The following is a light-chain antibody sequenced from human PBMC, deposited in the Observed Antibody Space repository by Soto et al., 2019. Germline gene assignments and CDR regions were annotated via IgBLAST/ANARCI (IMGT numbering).Light chain of an antibody. CDR2: EVS. J-gene: IGLJ1*01. Sequence: QSALTQPPSASGSPGQSVTISCTGTGSDVGDYNYVSWYQQHPGKAPKLMIYEVSKRPSGVPDRFSGSKSGNTASLTVSGLQAEDEADYYCSSYAGSLYVFGTGTKLTVL. CDR1: GSDVGDYNY. V-gene: IGLV2-8*01. CDR3: SSYAGSLYV.